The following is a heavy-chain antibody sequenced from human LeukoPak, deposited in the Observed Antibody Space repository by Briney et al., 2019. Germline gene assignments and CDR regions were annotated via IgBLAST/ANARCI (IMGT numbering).Heavy chain of an antibody. CDR1: GFTFSSYA. D-gene: IGHD6-13*01. CDR3: ARESGAAAGTGFDY. V-gene: IGHV3-30-3*01. J-gene: IGHJ4*02. CDR2: ISYDGSNK. Sequence: GRSLRLSCAASGFTFSSYAMHWVRQAPGKGLEWVAVISYDGSNKYYAESVKGRFTISRDSSKNTLYLQMNSLRAEDTAVYYCARESGAAAGTGFDYWGQGTLVTVSS.